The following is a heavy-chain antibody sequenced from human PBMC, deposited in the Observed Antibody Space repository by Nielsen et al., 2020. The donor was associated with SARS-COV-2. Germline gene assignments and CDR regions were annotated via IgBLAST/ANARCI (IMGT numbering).Heavy chain of an antibody. J-gene: IGHJ4*02. Sequence: ASVKVSCKASGYTFTGYYMHWVRQAPGQGLEWMGRINPNSGGTNYAQKFQGRVTMTTDTSTSTAYMELRSLRSDDTAVYYCARLGWYYDFWSGYPMYFDYWGQGTLVTVSS. V-gene: IGHV1-2*06. CDR3: ARLGWYYDFWSGYPMYFDY. D-gene: IGHD3-3*01. CDR1: GYTFTGYY. CDR2: INPNSGGT.